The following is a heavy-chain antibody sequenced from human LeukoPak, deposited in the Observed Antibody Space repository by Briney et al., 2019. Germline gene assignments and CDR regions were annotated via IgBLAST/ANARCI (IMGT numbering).Heavy chain of an antibody. CDR3: ARAYEYGWFDP. CDR1: GYTFTDYF. V-gene: IGHV1-2*02. J-gene: IGHJ5*02. D-gene: IGHD3-16*01. Sequence: ASVKVSCKASGYTFTDYFLHWLRQAPGQGLEWMGWINPKTGATNYAQSFQGRGTMTRDTSISTGNMGLNRLRSDDTAVYYCARAYEYGWFDPWGQGTLVTVSS. CDR2: INPKTGAT.